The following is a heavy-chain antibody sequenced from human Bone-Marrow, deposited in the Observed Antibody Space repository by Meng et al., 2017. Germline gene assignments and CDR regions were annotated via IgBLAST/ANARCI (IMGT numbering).Heavy chain of an antibody. CDR2: TYFRSKWYN. CDR3: TRSYYGDYVDY. D-gene: IGHD4-17*01. J-gene: IGHJ4*02. CDR1: GDSVSSKSAA. V-gene: IGHV6-1*01. Sequence: QVQLQQSGPGLVKPSQTLSLTCAISGDSVSSKSAAWNWIRQSPLRGLEWLGRTYFRSKWYNDYALSVRSRVTVNPDTSRNQFSLQLNSVTPEDTAIYYCTRSYYGDYVDYWGQGSLVTVSS.